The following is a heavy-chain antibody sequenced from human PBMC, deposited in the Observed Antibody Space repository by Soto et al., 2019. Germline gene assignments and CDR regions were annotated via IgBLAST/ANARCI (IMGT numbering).Heavy chain of an antibody. J-gene: IGHJ6*02. CDR3: ARVTSSGWFYYYYGMDV. V-gene: IGHV3-21*01. Sequence: EVQLVESGGGLVKPGGSLRLSCAASGFTFSSYSMNWVRQAPGKGLEWVSSISSSSSYIYYADSVKGRFTISRDNAKNSLYLQRNSLRAEDTAVYYCARVTSSGWFYYYYGMDVWGQGTTVTVSS. CDR2: ISSSSSYI. CDR1: GFTFSSYS. D-gene: IGHD6-19*01.